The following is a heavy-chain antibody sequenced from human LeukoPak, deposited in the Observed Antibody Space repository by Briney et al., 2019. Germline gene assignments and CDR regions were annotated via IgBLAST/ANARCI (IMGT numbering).Heavy chain of an antibody. CDR3: AREPPGGGILDY. Sequence: GGSLRLSCAASGFTVSSNYMSWVRQAPGKGLEWVSVIYSGGSTYYADSVKGRFTISRDNSKNTPYLQMNSLRAEDTAVYYCAREPPGGGILDYWGQGTLVTVSS. CDR2: IYSGGST. D-gene: IGHD2-15*01. J-gene: IGHJ4*02. V-gene: IGHV3-53*01. CDR1: GFTVSSNY.